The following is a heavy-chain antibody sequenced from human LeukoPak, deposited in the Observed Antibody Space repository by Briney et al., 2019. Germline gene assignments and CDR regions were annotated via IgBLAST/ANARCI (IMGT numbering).Heavy chain of an antibody. Sequence: GGSLRLSCAASGFTFSSYGMHWVRQAPGKGLEWVAVISYDGSNKYYADSVKGRFTISRDNSKNTLYLQMNSLRAEDTAVYYCAKGDSGTYIYWGQGSLVTVSS. D-gene: IGHD1-26*01. CDR2: ISYDGSNK. V-gene: IGHV3-30*18. J-gene: IGHJ4*02. CDR3: AKGDSGTYIY. CDR1: GFTFSSYG.